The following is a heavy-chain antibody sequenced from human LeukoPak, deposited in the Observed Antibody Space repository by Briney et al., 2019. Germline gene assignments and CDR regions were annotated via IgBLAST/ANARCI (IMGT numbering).Heavy chain of an antibody. CDR3: ARSPVAAGHYFDY. J-gene: IGHJ4*02. V-gene: IGHV1-2*02. Sequence: ASVKVSCKASGCTFTGYYMHWVRQAPGQGLEWMGWINPNSGGTNYAQKFQGRVTMTRDTSISTAYMELSRLRSDDTAVYYCARSPVAAGHYFDYWGQGTLVTVSS. D-gene: IGHD6-19*01. CDR1: GCTFTGYY. CDR2: INPNSGGT.